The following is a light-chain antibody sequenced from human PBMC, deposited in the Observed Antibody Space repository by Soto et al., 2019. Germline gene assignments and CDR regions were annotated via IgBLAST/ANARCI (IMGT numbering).Light chain of an antibody. Sequence: QAVVTQEPSFSVSPGGTVTLTCGLSSGSVSTSYYPSWYQQTPGQSPRTLIYNTNTRSSGVPDRFSGSILGTKAALTITGAQADDESHYYCVLYMGSGICVFGGGTKLTVL. V-gene: IGLV8-61*01. CDR1: SGSVSTSYY. J-gene: IGLJ3*02. CDR3: VLYMGSGICV. CDR2: NTN.